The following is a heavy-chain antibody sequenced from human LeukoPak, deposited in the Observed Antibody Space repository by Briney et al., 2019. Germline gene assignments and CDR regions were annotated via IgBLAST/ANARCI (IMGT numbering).Heavy chain of an antibody. J-gene: IGHJ5*02. Sequence: SVKVSCKASGGTFSSYAISWARQAPGQGLEWMGGVIPIFGTANYAQKFQGRVTITADKSTSTAYMELSSLRSEDTAVYYCAREVKLDCSGGSCYFAGWFDPWGQGTLVTVSS. CDR2: VIPIFGTA. CDR3: AREVKLDCSGGSCYFAGWFDP. D-gene: IGHD2-15*01. CDR1: GGTFSSYA. V-gene: IGHV1-69*06.